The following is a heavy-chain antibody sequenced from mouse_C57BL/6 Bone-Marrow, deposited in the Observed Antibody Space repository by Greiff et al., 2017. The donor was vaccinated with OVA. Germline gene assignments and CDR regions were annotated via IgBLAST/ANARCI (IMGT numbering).Heavy chain of an antibody. Sequence: VKLVESGPGLVAPSQSLSITCTVSGFSLTSYGVDWFRQPPGKGLEWLGVIWGGGSTNYNSALMSRLSISKDNSKSQVFLKMNSLQTDDTAMYYCARQTAQATCAMDYWGQGTSVTVSS. CDR3: ARQTAQATCAMDY. D-gene: IGHD3-2*02. CDR2: IWGGGST. V-gene: IGHV2-9*01. J-gene: IGHJ4*01. CDR1: GFSLTSYG.